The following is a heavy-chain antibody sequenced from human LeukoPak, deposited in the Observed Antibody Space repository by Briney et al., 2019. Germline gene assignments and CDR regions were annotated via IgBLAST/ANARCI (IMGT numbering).Heavy chain of an antibody. CDR1: GFTFSSYS. Sequence: GGSLRLSCAASGFTFSSYSMNWVRQAPGKGLEWVSAISGSGGSTYYADSVKGRFTISRDNSKNTLYLQMNSLRAEDTAVYYCAKDSVAGTTVYWGQGTLVTVSS. V-gene: IGHV3-23*01. D-gene: IGHD1-7*01. J-gene: IGHJ4*02. CDR2: ISGSGGST. CDR3: AKDSVAGTTVY.